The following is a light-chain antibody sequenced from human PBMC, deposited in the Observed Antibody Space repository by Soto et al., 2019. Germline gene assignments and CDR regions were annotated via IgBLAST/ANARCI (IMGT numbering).Light chain of an antibody. CDR2: GAS. CDR3: QLYGSSPSFT. CDR1: QSVSTNY. V-gene: IGKV3-20*01. J-gene: IGKJ5*01. Sequence: EIVLTQSPGTLSLSPGERATLSCRASQSVSTNYLAWYQQTPGRAPRLLIYGASSRVTGIPGRFTGSGSGTHFTLTITRLEPEHFAVYYCQLYGSSPSFTLRQGTRRQMK.